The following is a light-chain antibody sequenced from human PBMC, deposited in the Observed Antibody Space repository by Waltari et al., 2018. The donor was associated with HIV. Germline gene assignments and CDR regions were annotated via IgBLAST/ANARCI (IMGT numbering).Light chain of an antibody. CDR1: QTLLYTTNSKNY. CDR2: WAS. CDR3: QQYYSTPLT. J-gene: IGKJ1*01. V-gene: IGKV4-1*01. Sequence: PDSLAVSLGERATINCKSSQTLLYTTNSKNYLAWYQQKPGQPPKLLFYWASTRESGVPDRFSGSGSGTDFTLTISSLQVEDAAVYYCQQYYSTPLTFGQGTKVEVK.